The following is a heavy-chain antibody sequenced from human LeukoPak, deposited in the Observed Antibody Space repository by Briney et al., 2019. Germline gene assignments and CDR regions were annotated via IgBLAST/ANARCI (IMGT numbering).Heavy chain of an antibody. CDR1: GFTFSNYP. CDR2: ISGSSDRT. Sequence: GGSLRLSCAASGFTFSNYPMSWVRQIPGKGLEWVATISGSSDRTYYADSVRGRFTISRDNSKNTLYLQMNSLRADDMAVYYCAKDRSIYCSSSGCYLNWFDPWGQGALVTVSS. V-gene: IGHV3-23*01. J-gene: IGHJ5*02. D-gene: IGHD2-2*01. CDR3: AKDRSIYCSSSGCYLNWFDP.